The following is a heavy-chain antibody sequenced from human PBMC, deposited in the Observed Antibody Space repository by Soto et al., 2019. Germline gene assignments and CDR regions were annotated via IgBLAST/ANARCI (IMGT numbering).Heavy chain of an antibody. CDR2: IYGDGRT. V-gene: IGHV3-66*01. CDR1: GFTVNSNY. Sequence: EVQLVESGGRLVQPGRSLRLSCAASGFTVNSNYMSWVRQAPGKGLEWVSVIYGDGRTYYADSVKGRFTISRDNSKNTVYLQMNRLRAEDAAVYYCARRIAVTGSSYFDSWGQGTLVTVSS. CDR3: ARRIAVTGSSYFDS. D-gene: IGHD6-19*01. J-gene: IGHJ4*02.